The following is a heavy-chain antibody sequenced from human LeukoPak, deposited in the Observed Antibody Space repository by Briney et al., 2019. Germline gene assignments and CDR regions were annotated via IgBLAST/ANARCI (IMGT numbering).Heavy chain of an antibody. J-gene: IGHJ4*02. Sequence: SVKVSCKASGGTFSSYTISWVRQAPGQGLEWMGRIIPILGIANYAQKFQGRVTITADKSTSTAYMELSSLRSEDTAVYYCARVGDNWNDLDYWGQGILVTVSS. D-gene: IGHD1-1*01. V-gene: IGHV1-69*02. CDR1: GGTFSSYT. CDR2: IIPILGIA. CDR3: ARVGDNWNDLDY.